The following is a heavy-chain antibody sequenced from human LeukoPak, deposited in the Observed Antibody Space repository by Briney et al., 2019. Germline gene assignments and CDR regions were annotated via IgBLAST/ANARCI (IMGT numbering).Heavy chain of an antibody. Sequence: PSETLSLTCAVYGGSFSGYYWSWIRQPPGKELEWIGEINHSGSTNYNPSLKSRVTISVDTSKNQFSLKLSSVTAADTAVYYCARGRYGAPWYYYYMDVWGKGTTVTVSS. CDR3: ARGRYGAPWYYYYMDV. D-gene: IGHD4-17*01. CDR2: INHSGST. CDR1: GGSFSGYY. V-gene: IGHV4-34*01. J-gene: IGHJ6*03.